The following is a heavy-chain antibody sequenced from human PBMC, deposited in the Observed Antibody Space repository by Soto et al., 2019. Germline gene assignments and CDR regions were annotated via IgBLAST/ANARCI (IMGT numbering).Heavy chain of an antibody. J-gene: IGHJ5*01. CDR1: GYNFTAFW. V-gene: IGHV5-10-1*01. Sequence: GESLKISCKASGYNFTAFWIHWVRQVPGKGLEWLGKIDPSDSYTNYSPSFEGHVTISTDNSITTAYLQWSSLGASDTALYFCARVHKNWFDSWAQGTRVT. CDR3: ARVHKNWFDS. CDR2: IDPSDSYT.